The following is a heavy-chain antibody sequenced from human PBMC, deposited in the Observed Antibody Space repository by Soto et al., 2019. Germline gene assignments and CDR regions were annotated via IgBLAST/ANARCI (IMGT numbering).Heavy chain of an antibody. CDR3: ARESSLVGYYYGMDV. J-gene: IGHJ6*02. V-gene: IGHV3-30-3*01. CDR2: ISYDGSNK. CDR1: GFTFSSYA. Sequence: QVQLVESGGGVVQPGRSLRLSCAASGFTFSSYAMHWVRQAPGKGLEWVAVISYDGSNKYYADSVKGRFTISRDNSKNTLYLQRTSLRAEDTAVYYCARESSLVGYYYGMDVWGQGTTVTVSS. D-gene: IGHD6-6*01.